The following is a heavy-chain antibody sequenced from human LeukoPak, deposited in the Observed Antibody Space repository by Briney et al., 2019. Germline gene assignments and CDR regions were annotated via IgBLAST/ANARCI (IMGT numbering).Heavy chain of an antibody. Sequence: GGSLRLSCAASGFTFSGYGMHWVRQAPGKGLEWVGRIKSKTDGGTTDYAAPVKGRLTISRDDSKNTLYLQMNSLKTEDTAVYYCTTGTDSSSWTTDYWGQGTLVTVSS. CDR3: TTGTDSSSWTTDY. D-gene: IGHD6-13*01. CDR1: GFTFSGYG. J-gene: IGHJ4*02. V-gene: IGHV3-15*01. CDR2: IKSKTDGGTT.